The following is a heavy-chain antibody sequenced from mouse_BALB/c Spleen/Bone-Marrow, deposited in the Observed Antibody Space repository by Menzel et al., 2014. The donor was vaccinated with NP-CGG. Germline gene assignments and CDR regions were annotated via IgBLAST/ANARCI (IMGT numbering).Heavy chain of an antibody. CDR3: ARGLGFFDY. CDR1: GFTFSSYG. V-gene: IGHV5-6-3*01. Sequence: DVQLQESGGGLVQPGGSLKLSCAASGFTFSSYGMSWVRQTPDKRLELVATINSNGGSTYYPDSVKGRFTISRDNAKNTLYLQMSSLKSEDTAMYYCARGLGFFDYWGQGTTLTVSS. CDR2: INSNGGST. D-gene: IGHD4-1*01. J-gene: IGHJ2*01.